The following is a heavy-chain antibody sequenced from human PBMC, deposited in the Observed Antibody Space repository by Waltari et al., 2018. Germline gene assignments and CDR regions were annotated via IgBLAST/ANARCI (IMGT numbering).Heavy chain of an antibody. CDR3: VRLEDCTGPGGNCYSGDSFALDV. Sequence: QVQLQQWGAGQLQPSETLSLTCAVYGGSFIGYYWGWIRQAPGQGLEWLGEINHSGNTNDNPALRGRVTMLVDTSKSQLSLKVHSVTAADTAVYYCVRLEDCTGPGGNCYSGDSFALDVWGQGTTVTVSS. J-gene: IGHJ6*02. CDR2: INHSGNT. D-gene: IGHD2-8*02. CDR1: GGSFIGYY. V-gene: IGHV4-34*02.